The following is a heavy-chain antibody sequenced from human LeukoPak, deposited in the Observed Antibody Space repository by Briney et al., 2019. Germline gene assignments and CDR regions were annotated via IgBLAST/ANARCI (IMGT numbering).Heavy chain of an antibody. D-gene: IGHD3-10*01. V-gene: IGHV4-30-4*01. CDR2: IYYSGST. J-gene: IGHJ4*02. CDR1: GGSISSGDYY. CDR3: ASTMVRGVPFDY. Sequence: SETLSLTCTVSGGSISSGDYYWSWIHQPPGKGLEWIGYIYYSGSTYYNPSLKSRVTISVDTSKNQSSLKLSSVTAADTAVYYCASTMVRGVPFDYWGQGTLVTVSS.